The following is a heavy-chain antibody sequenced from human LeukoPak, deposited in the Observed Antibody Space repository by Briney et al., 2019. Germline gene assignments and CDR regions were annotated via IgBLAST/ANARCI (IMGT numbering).Heavy chain of an antibody. Sequence: GGSLRLSCAASGFTLRSYGMHWVRQAPGKGLEWVAVISYDGRNKYYADSVKGRFIISRDNSKNTLYLQMNSLRAEDTAVYYCAKDYYGSGSYYTSFDYWGQGTLVTVSS. CDR2: ISYDGRNK. D-gene: IGHD3-10*01. V-gene: IGHV3-30*18. CDR1: GFTLRSYG. J-gene: IGHJ4*02. CDR3: AKDYYGSGSYYTSFDY.